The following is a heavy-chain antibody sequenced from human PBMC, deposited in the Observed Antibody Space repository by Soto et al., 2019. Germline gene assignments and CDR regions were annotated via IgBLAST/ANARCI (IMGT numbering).Heavy chain of an antibody. CDR3: ARGLIYDSSGYYFDY. V-gene: IGHV1-46*01. D-gene: IGHD3-22*01. J-gene: IGHJ4*02. CDR1: GYTFTSYD. CDR2: INPSGGST. Sequence: GASVKVSCKASGYTFTSYDMHWVRQAPGQGLEWMGIINPSGGSTRYAQKFQGRVTMTRDTSTSTVYMELSSLRSEDTAVYYCARGLIYDSSGYYFDYWGQGTLVTVSS.